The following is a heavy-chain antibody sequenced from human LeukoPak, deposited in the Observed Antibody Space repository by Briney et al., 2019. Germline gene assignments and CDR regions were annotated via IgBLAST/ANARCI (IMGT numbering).Heavy chain of an antibody. Sequence: ASVKVSCKASGYTFTGYYMHWVRQAPGQGLEWMGWINPNSGGTNYAQKFQGRVTMTRDTSISTAYMELSRLRSDDTAVYYCARSGIFEEWELLWFDPWGQGTLVTVSS. CDR3: ARSGIFEEWELLWFDP. D-gene: IGHD1-26*01. V-gene: IGHV1-2*02. CDR1: GYTFTGYY. J-gene: IGHJ5*02. CDR2: INPNSGGT.